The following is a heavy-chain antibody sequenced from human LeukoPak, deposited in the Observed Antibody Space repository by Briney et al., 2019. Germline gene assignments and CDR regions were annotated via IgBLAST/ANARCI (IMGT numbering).Heavy chain of an antibody. D-gene: IGHD2-2*01. CDR3: ARDRAYCSSTSCPRPLDH. J-gene: IGHJ4*02. CDR2: ISYDGSNK. CDR1: GFTFSSYA. Sequence: GGSLRLSCAASGFTFSSYAMHWVRQAPGKGLEWVAVISYDGSNKYYADSVKGRFTISRDNSKNTLYLQMNSLRAEDTAVYYCARDRAYCSSTSCPRPLDHWGQGTLVTVSS. V-gene: IGHV3-30*04.